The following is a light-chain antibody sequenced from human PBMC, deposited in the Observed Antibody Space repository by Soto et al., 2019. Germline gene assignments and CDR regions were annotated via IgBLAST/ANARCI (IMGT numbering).Light chain of an antibody. V-gene: IGLV2-14*01. J-gene: IGLJ1*01. Sequence: QPVLTLPASVSGSRGQSITIACTGTSSDVGGYNYVSWYQQHPGKAPKLMIYDVSNRPSGVSNRFSGSKSGNTASLTISGLQAEDEADYYCSSYTSSSPYVFGTGTKLTVL. CDR2: DVS. CDR3: SSYTSSSPYV. CDR1: SSDVGGYNY.